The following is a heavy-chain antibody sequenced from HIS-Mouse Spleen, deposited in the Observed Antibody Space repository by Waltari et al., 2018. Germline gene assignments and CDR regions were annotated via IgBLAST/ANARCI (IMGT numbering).Heavy chain of an antibody. CDR2: INPNSGGT. V-gene: IGHV1-2*02. Sequence: QVQLVQSGAEVKKPGASVKVSCKASGYTFTGYYMHWVRQAPGQGLEWMGWINPNSGGTNYEQKFQGRVTMTRDTSISTAYMELSRLRSDDTAVYYCARSNWGFWYFDLWGRGTLVTVSS. CDR1: GYTFTGYY. CDR3: ARSNWGFWYFDL. J-gene: IGHJ2*01. D-gene: IGHD7-27*01.